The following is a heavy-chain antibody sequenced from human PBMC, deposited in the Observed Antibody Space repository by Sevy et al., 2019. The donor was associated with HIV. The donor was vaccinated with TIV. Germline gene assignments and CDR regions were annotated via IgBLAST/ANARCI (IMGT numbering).Heavy chain of an antibody. V-gene: IGHV3-48*03. J-gene: IGHJ4*02. CDR2: TRKNGGTK. Sequence: GGSLRLSCAASGFTFSSYDMTWVRQTPGKGLEWVSVTRKNGGTKNYTDSVKGRFSISRDKAKNSLYLQMNSRRAEDMDIYSCVSVGLKCSAGNIWPGLDVWGQGTLVTVSS. CDR3: VSVGLKCSAGNIWPGLDV. CDR1: GFTFSSYD. D-gene: IGHD3-10*01.